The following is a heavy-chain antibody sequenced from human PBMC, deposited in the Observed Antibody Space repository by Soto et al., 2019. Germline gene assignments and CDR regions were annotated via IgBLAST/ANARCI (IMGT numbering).Heavy chain of an antibody. V-gene: IGHV4-30-4*01. CDR1: GGSISSGDYY. Sequence: LCGGSISSGDYYWSWIRPPPGKGLEWIGYIYYSGSTYYNPSLKSRVTISVDTSKNQFSLKLSSVTAADTAVYYCARDWGYSSSFGFGNWFDPWGQGTLVTVSS. CDR3: ARDWGYSSSFGFGNWFDP. J-gene: IGHJ5*02. CDR2: IYYSGST. D-gene: IGHD6-6*01.